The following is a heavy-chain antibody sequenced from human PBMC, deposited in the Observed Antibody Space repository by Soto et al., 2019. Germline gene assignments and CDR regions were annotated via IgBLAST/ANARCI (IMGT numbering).Heavy chain of an antibody. D-gene: IGHD2-2*01. V-gene: IGHV3-30-3*01. CDR1: GFTFSSYA. Sequence: GGSVRLSCAASGFTFSSYAMHWVRQAPGKGLEWVAVISYDGSNKYYADSVKGRFTISRDNSKNTLYLQMNSLRSEDTAVYYCARAGVPGYCSSTSCYAGFRYYFDYWGQGTLVTVS. CDR3: ARAGVPGYCSSTSCYAGFRYYFDY. CDR2: ISYDGSNK. J-gene: IGHJ4*02.